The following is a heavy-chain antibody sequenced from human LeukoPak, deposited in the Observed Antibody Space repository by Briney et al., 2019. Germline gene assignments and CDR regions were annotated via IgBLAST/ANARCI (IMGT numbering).Heavy chain of an antibody. CDR2: ISYSGST. Sequence: SETLSLTCTVSGGSISSSAYYWGWIRQPPGKGLEWFGSISYSGSTYYNPSLKSRVTISVDTSKSHCSLKVTSVTAADTAIYYCTRDRLGGAVASWIPDYWGQGILVTVSS. V-gene: IGHV4-39*02. J-gene: IGHJ4*02. D-gene: IGHD3-3*01. CDR3: TRDRLGGAVASWIPDY. CDR1: GGSISSSAYY.